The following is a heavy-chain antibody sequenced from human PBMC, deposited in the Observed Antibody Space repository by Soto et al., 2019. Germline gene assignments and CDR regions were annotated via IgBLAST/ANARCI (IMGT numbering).Heavy chain of an antibody. CDR2: ISSSGSTI. Sequence: GGSLRLSCAASGFTFSDYYMSWIRQAPGKGLEWVSYISSSGSTIYYADSVKGRFTISRDNAKNSLYLQMNSLRAEDTAVYYCARDLYYSSGWYERVDAFDIWGQGTMVTVSS. D-gene: IGHD6-19*01. J-gene: IGHJ3*02. CDR3: ARDLYYSSGWYERVDAFDI. V-gene: IGHV3-11*01. CDR1: GFTFSDYY.